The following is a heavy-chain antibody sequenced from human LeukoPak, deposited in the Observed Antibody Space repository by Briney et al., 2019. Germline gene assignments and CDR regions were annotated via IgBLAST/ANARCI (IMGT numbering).Heavy chain of an antibody. Sequence: PGRSLRLSCAASGFTFSSYAMHWVRQAPGKGLEWVAVISYDGSNKYYADSVKGRFTISRDNSKNTVYLQMNSLRAEDTAVYYCARVPHVYISGNPPYYYYGMDVWGQGTTVTVSS. J-gene: IGHJ6*02. D-gene: IGHD3-10*01. CDR1: GFTFSSYA. V-gene: IGHV3-30-3*01. CDR3: ARVPHVYISGNPPYYYYGMDV. CDR2: ISYDGSNK.